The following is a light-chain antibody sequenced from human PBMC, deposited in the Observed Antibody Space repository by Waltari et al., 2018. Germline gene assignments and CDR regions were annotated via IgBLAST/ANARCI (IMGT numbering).Light chain of an antibody. CDR3: SSYTSSSTLV. Sequence: SALTQPASVSCPPGQSIPISCTGTSSDIGGYTYVFWYQQHPGNAPKLTIYEVSHRPSGVSDRVSGSKSGNTASLTSSGLQAEDEADYYCSSYTSSSTLVFGGGTKVTVL. V-gene: IGLV2-14*01. CDR1: SSDIGGYTY. J-gene: IGLJ2*01. CDR2: EVS.